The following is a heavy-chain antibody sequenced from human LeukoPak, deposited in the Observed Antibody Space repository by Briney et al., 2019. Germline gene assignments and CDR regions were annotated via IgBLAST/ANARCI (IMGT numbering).Heavy chain of an antibody. CDR3: AKDRTRIVGAANYFDY. Sequence: SGGSLRLSCAASGFTFSSYAMSWVRQAPGKGVEWVSGISGSGGSTYYADSVKGRFTISRDNSKNTLYLQMNSLRAEDTAVYYCAKDRTRIVGAANYFDYWGQGTLVTVSS. D-gene: IGHD1-26*01. CDR2: ISGSGGST. J-gene: IGHJ4*02. CDR1: GFTFSSYA. V-gene: IGHV3-23*01.